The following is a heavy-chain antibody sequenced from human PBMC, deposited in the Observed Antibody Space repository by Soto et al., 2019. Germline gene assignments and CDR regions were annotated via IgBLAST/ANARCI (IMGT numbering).Heavy chain of an antibody. Sequence: SVKVSCKASGGTFSSYAISWVRQAPGQGLAWMGGIIPIFGTANYAQKFQGRVTITADESTSTAYMELSSLRAEDTAVYYCARYPGSYDILTSYYNPYYYGMDVWGQGATVTVSS. CDR1: GGTFSSYA. J-gene: IGHJ6*02. CDR3: ARYPGSYDILTSYYNPYYYGMDV. V-gene: IGHV1-69*13. CDR2: IIPIFGTA. D-gene: IGHD3-9*01.